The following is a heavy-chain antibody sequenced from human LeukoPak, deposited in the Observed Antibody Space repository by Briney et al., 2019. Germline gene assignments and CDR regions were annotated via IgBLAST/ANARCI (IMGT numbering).Heavy chain of an antibody. CDR1: GFTFHDYA. Sequence: GGSLRLSCAASGFTFHDYAMHWVRQAPGKGLEWVSLISWDGGSTYYADSVKGRFTISRDNSTNSLYLQMNSLTAEDTALYYCARPGGSYSLPFDYWGQGTLVTVSS. J-gene: IGHJ4*02. CDR3: ARPGGSYSLPFDY. CDR2: ISWDGGST. V-gene: IGHV3-43D*03. D-gene: IGHD1-26*01.